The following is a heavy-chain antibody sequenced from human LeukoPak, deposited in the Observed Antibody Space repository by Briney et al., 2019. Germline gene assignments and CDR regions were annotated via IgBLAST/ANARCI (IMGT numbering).Heavy chain of an antibody. Sequence: GGSLRLSCAASGSTFSSYAMSWVRQAPGKGLEWVSAISGSGGSTYYADSVKGRFTISRDNSKNTLYLQMSSLRAEDTAVYYCAKDRRYGGKSWDDYWGQGTLVTVSS. J-gene: IGHJ4*02. CDR3: AKDRRYGGKSWDDY. CDR2: ISGSGGST. D-gene: IGHD4-23*01. CDR1: GSTFSSYA. V-gene: IGHV3-23*01.